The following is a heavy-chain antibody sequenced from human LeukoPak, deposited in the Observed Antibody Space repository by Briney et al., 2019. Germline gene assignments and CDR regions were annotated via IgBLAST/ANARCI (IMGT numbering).Heavy chain of an antibody. CDR3: ARGYGSGSYSYSPYYYYGMDV. V-gene: IGHV4-34*01. J-gene: IGHJ6*02. Sequence: SETLSLTCAVYGGSFSGYYWSWIRQPPGKGLEWIGEINHSGSTNYNPSLKSRVTISVDTSKNQFSLKLSSVTAADTAVYYCARGYGSGSYSYSPYYYYGMDVWGQGPRSPSP. CDR2: INHSGST. CDR1: GGSFSGYY. D-gene: IGHD3-10*01.